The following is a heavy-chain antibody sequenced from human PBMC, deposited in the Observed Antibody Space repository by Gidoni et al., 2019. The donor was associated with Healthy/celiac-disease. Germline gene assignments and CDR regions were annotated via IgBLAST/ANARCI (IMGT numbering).Heavy chain of an antibody. CDR1: GGTLSSYA. V-gene: IGHV1-69*01. CDR2: IIPIFGTS. D-gene: IGHD3-3*01. CDR3: ARSSYDFWSGSTRKSEDYYYYGMDV. Sequence: QVQLVQSGAEVKKPGSSVKVSCKASGGTLSSYAISWVRQAPGHGLEWMGWIIPIFGTSNYAQKFQGRVTITADESTSTAYMERSSLRSEDTAVYYCARSSYDFWSGSTRKSEDYYYYGMDVWGQGTTVTVSS. J-gene: IGHJ6*02.